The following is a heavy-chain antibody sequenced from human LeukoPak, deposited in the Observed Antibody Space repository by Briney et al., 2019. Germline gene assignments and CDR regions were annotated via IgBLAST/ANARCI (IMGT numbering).Heavy chain of an antibody. V-gene: IGHV1-24*01. Sequence: ASVKVSCKVSGYTLTELSMHWVRQAPGKGLEWMGGFDPEDGETIYAQKFQGRVTMTEDTSTDTAYMELSGLRSEDTAVYYCATSRKHYDSSGYFDYWGQGTLVTVSS. CDR1: GYTLTELS. CDR3: ATSRKHYDSSGYFDY. CDR2: FDPEDGET. D-gene: IGHD3-22*01. J-gene: IGHJ4*02.